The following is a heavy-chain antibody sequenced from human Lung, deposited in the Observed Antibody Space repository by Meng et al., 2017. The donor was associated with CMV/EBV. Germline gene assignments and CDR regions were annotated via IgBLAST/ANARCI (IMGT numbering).Heavy chain of an antibody. Sequence: GGSLRLSXAASGFTFSSYEMNWVRQAPGKGLEWVSYISSSGSTISYADSVKGRFTISRDNAKNSLYLQMNSLRAEDTAVYYCARDPGLDSAAYYDFWSGSPLYYYYGMDVWGQGTTVTVSS. CDR1: GFTFSSYE. V-gene: IGHV3-48*03. CDR3: ARDPGLDSAAYYDFWSGSPLYYYYGMDV. D-gene: IGHD3-3*01. J-gene: IGHJ6*02. CDR2: ISSSGSTI.